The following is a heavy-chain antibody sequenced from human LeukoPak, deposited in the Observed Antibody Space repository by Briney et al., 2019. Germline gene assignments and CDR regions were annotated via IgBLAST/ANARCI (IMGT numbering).Heavy chain of an antibody. CDR1: GYTITSYY. Sequence: ASVKVSCKASGYTITSYYMHWVRQAPGQGLEWMGIINPSGGSTSYAQKFQGRVTMTRDMSTSTVYMELSSLRSEDTAVYYCARGGYQNAFDIWGQGTMVTVSS. D-gene: IGHD6-25*01. J-gene: IGHJ3*02. CDR3: ARGGYQNAFDI. CDR2: INPSGGST. V-gene: IGHV1-46*01.